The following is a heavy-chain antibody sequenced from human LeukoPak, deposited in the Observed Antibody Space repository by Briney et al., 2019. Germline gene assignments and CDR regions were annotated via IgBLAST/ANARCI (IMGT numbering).Heavy chain of an antibody. CDR2: IYYSGST. CDR1: GGSISSSSYY. Sequence: PSETLSLTCTVSGGSISSSSYYWGWIRQPPGKGLEWIGSIYYSGSTYYNPSLKSRVTVSVDTSKNQFSLKLSSVTAADTAVYYCARGSVGIGFDYWGQGTLVTVSS. J-gene: IGHJ4*02. V-gene: IGHV4-39*07. D-gene: IGHD1-26*01. CDR3: ARGSVGIGFDY.